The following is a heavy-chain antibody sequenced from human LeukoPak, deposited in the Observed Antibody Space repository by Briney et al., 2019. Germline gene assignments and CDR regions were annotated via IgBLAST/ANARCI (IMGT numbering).Heavy chain of an antibody. V-gene: IGHV4-59*01. CDR3: ARTPLYDSSGYYSFAFDI. J-gene: IGHJ3*02. Sequence: SETLSLTCTVSGGSISSYYWTCIRQPPGKGLEWIGYISYSGSTNYNPSLKSRVTISVDTSKNQFSLKLSSVTAADTAVYYCARTPLYDSSGYYSFAFDIWGQGTMVTVSS. CDR2: ISYSGST. D-gene: IGHD3-22*01. CDR1: GGSISSYY.